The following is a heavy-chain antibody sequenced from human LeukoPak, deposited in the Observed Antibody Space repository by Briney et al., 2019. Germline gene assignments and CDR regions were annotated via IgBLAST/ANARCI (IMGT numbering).Heavy chain of an antibody. CDR1: GFTFTECA. CDR2: ITATGDTA. CDR3: AGDRNSVWYSPLDY. D-gene: IGHD6-19*01. Sequence: PGGSLRLSCAASGFTFTECAMSWVRQAPGKGLEWVAIITATGDTAYYADSVKGRFTISRDNSRNTVYMQMDSLRAEDTAIYYCAGDRNSVWYSPLDYWGQGTQVTVSP. V-gene: IGHV3-23*01. J-gene: IGHJ4*02.